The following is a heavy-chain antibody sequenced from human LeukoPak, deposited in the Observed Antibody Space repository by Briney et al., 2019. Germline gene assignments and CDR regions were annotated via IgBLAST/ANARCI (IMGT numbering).Heavy chain of an antibody. CDR3: AREAHGCSSTSCYGNWFDP. D-gene: IGHD2-2*01. CDR1: GDSISNHY. V-gene: IGHV4-4*07. Sequence: SETLSLTCTVSGDSISNHYWNWIRQPAGKGLEWIGRIYTSGTTNYNPSLKSRVTMSVDTSKNEFSLKLSSVTAADTAVYYCAREAHGCSSTSCYGNWFDPWGQGTLVTVSS. CDR2: IYTSGTT. J-gene: IGHJ5*02.